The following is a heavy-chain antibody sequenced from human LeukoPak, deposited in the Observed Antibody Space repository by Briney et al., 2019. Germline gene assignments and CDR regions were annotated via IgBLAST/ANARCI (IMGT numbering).Heavy chain of an antibody. CDR2: IRGSGIST. V-gene: IGHV3-23*01. J-gene: IGHJ4*02. CDR3: ARDQTPFY. CDR1: GFTFKSYD. D-gene: IGHD2-15*01. Sequence: GGSLRLSCAASGFTFKSYDMSWVRQVPGKGLEWVSGIRGSGISTYYADSVKGRFTISRDNAKSSMWLQMNSLRDEDTAVYYCARDQTPFYWGQGSLVTVSS.